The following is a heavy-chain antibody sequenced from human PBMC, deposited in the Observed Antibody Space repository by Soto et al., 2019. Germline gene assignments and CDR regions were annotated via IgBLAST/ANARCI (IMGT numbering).Heavy chain of an antibody. CDR3: ARGPPSLYGDYRDAFDI. J-gene: IGHJ3*02. CDR2: IIPIFGTA. Sequence: SVKVSCKASGGTFSSYAISWVRQAPGQGLEWMGGIIPIFGTANYAQKFQGRVTITADESTSTAYMELSSLRSEDTAVYYCARGPPSLYGDYRDAFDIWGQGTMVTVSS. V-gene: IGHV1-69*13. CDR1: GGTFSSYA. D-gene: IGHD4-17*01.